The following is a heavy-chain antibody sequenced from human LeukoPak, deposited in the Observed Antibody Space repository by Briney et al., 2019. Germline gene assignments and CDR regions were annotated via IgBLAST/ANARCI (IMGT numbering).Heavy chain of an antibody. CDR1: GGSISSYY. CDR2: IYYSGST. J-gene: IGHJ3*02. V-gene: IGHV4-59*01. D-gene: IGHD5-24*01. CDR3: AREEDGYSTGAFDI. Sequence: SETLSLTCTVSGGSISSYYWSWIRQPPGKGLEWIGYIYYSGSTNYNPSLKSRVTISVDTSKNQFSLKLSSATAADTAVYYCAREEDGYSTGAFDIWGQGTMVTVSS.